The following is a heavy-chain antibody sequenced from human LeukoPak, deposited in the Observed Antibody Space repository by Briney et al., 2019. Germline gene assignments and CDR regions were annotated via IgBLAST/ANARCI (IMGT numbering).Heavy chain of an antibody. CDR2: MFPGDSDP. J-gene: IGHJ4*02. Sequence: GESLKISCKGSGYSFANYWIGWVRQMPGKGLEWMGIMFPGDSDPRYSPSFQGQVTISVGKSVSTAYLQWNSLKASDTAMYYCARRAQAEMATIWGLVDYWGQGTLVTVSS. CDR1: GYSFANYW. D-gene: IGHD5-24*01. CDR3: ARRAQAEMATIWGLVDY. V-gene: IGHV5-51*01.